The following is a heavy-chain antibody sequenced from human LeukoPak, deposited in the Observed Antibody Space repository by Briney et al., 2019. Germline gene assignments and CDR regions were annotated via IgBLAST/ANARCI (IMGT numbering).Heavy chain of an antibody. D-gene: IGHD6-13*01. J-gene: IGHJ4*02. V-gene: IGHV1-24*01. CDR3: ATHSSWPFEFDY. Sequence: EASVKVSCKVSGYTLTELSMHWVRQAPGKGLEWMGGFDPEDGETIYAQKFQGRVTMTEDTSTDTAYMELSSLRSEDTAVYYCATHSSWPFEFDYWGQGTLVTVSS. CDR2: FDPEDGET. CDR1: GYTLTELS.